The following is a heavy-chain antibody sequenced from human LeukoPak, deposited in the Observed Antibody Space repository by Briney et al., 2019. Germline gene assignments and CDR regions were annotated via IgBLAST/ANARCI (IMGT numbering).Heavy chain of an antibody. V-gene: IGHV3-48*03. J-gene: IGHJ4*02. D-gene: IGHD5-24*01. CDR3: AMYGYNYGGAFD. CDR2: ISSSGGTI. Sequence: GGSLRLSCAASGFTFDSYEMNWVRQAPGEGLEWVSYISSSGGTIYYADSVKGRFIISRDNAKNSLYLQMNSLRAEDTAVYYCAMYGYNYGGAFDWGQGTLVTVSS. CDR1: GFTFDSYE.